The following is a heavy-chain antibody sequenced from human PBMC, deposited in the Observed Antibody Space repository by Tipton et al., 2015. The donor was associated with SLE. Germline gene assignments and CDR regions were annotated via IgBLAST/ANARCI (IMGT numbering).Heavy chain of an antibody. CDR2: INHSGST. D-gene: IGHD2-15*01. J-gene: IGHJ3*02. CDR1: GGSFSGYY. V-gene: IGHV4-34*01. Sequence: TLSLTCAVYGGSFSGYYWSWIRQPPGKGLEWIGEINHSGSTNYNPSLKSRVTISVDTSKNQFSLKLNSVTAADTAVYYCAREGVIVVVVAATQGAFDIWGQGTMVTVSS. CDR3: AREGVIVVVVAATQGAFDI.